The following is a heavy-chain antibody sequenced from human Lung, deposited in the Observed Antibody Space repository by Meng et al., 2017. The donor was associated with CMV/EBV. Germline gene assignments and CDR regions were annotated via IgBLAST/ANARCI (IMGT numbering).Heavy chain of an antibody. CDR1: GYTFSGYY. CDR2: INPNSGDT. CDR3: ARCPIIMIEGAPYGMDV. Sequence: ASXXVSXKASGYTFSGYYMHWVRQAPGQGLEWMGWINPNSGDTNYPQKFRGRVTMTMDMSISTDHMELSRLRSDDTAMYYCARCPIIMIEGAPYGMDVWGQGXTVTVSS. J-gene: IGHJ6*02. D-gene: IGHD3-22*01. V-gene: IGHV1-2*02.